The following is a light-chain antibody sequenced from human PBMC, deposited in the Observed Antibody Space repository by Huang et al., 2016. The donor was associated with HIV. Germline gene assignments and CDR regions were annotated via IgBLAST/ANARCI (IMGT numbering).Light chain of an antibody. V-gene: IGKV3-15*01. J-gene: IGKJ3*01. CDR1: QSVTSN. CDR2: GAS. Sequence: EIVMTQSPATLSVSPGERATLSCRASQSVTSNLAWYQQKPSQAPRRLIYGASTRANGIPARFSGSGSGTEFTLTISSLQSEDFAVYYCQRYDNWPKFTFGPGTKVDIK. CDR3: QRYDNWPKFT.